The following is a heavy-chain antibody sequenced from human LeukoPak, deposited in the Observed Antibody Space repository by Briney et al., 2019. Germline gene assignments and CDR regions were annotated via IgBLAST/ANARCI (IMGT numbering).Heavy chain of an antibody. J-gene: IGHJ4*02. CDR1: GFTFSSYW. Sequence: GGSLRLSSAASGFTFSSYWMSWVRQAPGKGLEWVANIKQDGSEKYYVDSVKGRFTISRDNAKNSLYLQMNSLRAEDTAVYYCARLGSDIVVVVAAALDYWGQGTLVTVSS. D-gene: IGHD2-15*01. CDR2: IKQDGSEK. V-gene: IGHV3-7*01. CDR3: ARLGSDIVVVVAAALDY.